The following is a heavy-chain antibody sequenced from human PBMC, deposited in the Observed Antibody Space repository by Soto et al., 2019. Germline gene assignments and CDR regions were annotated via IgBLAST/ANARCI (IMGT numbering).Heavy chain of an antibody. CDR1: EFTFSGRS. J-gene: IGHJ6*03. CDR2: IDKVGTDS. D-gene: IGHD3-10*01. Sequence: EVQLVESGGGLVQPGGSLRLSCAASEFTFSGRSVHWVRQAPGKELVWVSGIDKVGTDSTYADSVKGRFTSARDNAKNTVYQQMNSLRVEDTVVYYCARGWFGPDVWGKGTTVTVSS. V-gene: IGHV3-74*01. CDR3: ARGWFGPDV.